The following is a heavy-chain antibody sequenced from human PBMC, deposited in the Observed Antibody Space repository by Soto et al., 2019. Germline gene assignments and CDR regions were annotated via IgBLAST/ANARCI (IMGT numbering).Heavy chain of an antibody. V-gene: IGHV4-59*01. Sequence: PSETLSLTCSVSGVSISSYFCSWSRQAPGGGLEWIGYTYHRGSTNYSPSLKSRVAISLDTSENQFSLKVNSVTAADTAVYYCARIGGYHGPLDYWGQGTPVTVSS. J-gene: IGHJ4*02. CDR2: TYHRGST. CDR1: GVSISSYF. CDR3: ARIGGYHGPLDY. D-gene: IGHD6-25*01.